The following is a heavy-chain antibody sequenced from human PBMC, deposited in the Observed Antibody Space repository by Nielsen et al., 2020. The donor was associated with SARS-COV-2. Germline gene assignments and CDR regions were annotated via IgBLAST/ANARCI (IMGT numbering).Heavy chain of an antibody. D-gene: IGHD3-10*01. J-gene: IGHJ6*02. CDR3: ARQGSVVRGVIPLYYYYGMDV. CDR1: GGSISSSSYY. CDR2: IYYSGST. V-gene: IGHV4-39*01. Sequence: SETLSLTCTVSGGSISSSSYYWGWIRQPPGKGLEWIGSIYYSGSTYYNPSLKSRATISVDTSKNQFSLKLSSVTAADTAVYYCARQGSVVRGVIPLYYYYGMDVWGQGTTVTVSS.